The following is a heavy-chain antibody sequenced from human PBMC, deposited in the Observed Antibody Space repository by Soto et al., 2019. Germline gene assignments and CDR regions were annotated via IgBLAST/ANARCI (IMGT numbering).Heavy chain of an antibody. V-gene: IGHV1-8*01. D-gene: IGHD3-9*01. CDR1: GYTFTSYD. CDR2: MNPNSGNT. J-gene: IGHJ6*02. Sequence: ASVEVSCKXSGYTFTSYDINWVRQATGQGLEWMGWMNPNSGNTGYAQKFQGRVTMTRNTSISTAYMELSSLRSEDTAVYYCARWGRGSYHILTGYYTSYYYYGMDVWGQGTTVTVSS. CDR3: ARWGRGSYHILTGYYTSYYYYGMDV.